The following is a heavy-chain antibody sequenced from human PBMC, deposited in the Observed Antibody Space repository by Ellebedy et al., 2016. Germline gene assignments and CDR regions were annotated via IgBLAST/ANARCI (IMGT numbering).Heavy chain of an antibody. CDR2: IIPIFGTA. CDR1: GGTFSSYA. J-gene: IGHJ6*02. D-gene: IGHD3-22*01. CDR3: ARDETVVVISFYYYYGMDV. Sequence: SVKVSXXASGGTFSSYAISWVRQAPGQGLEWMGGIIPIFGTANYAQKFQGRVTITADESTSTAYMELSSLRSEDTAVYYCARDETVVVISFYYYYGMDVWGQGTTVTVSS. V-gene: IGHV1-69*13.